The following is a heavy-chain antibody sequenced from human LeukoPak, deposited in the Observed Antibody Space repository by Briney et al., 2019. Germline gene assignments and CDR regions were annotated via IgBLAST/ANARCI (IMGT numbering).Heavy chain of an antibody. CDR2: INAGNGNT. D-gene: IGHD3-22*01. Sequence: ASVKVSCKASGYTFTSYAMHWVRQAPGQRLEWMGWINAGNGNTKYSQKFQGRVTITRDTSASTAYMELSSLRSEDTAVYYCARDRETTMIVVSNSFDYWGQGTLVTVSS. V-gene: IGHV1-3*01. CDR1: GYTFTSYA. CDR3: ARDRETTMIVVSNSFDY. J-gene: IGHJ4*02.